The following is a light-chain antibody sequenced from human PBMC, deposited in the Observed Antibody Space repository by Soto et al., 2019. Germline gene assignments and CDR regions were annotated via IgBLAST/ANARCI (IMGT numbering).Light chain of an antibody. V-gene: IGKV3-15*01. CDR2: GAS. J-gene: IGKJ2*01. CDR1: QSVSSN. CDR3: QQHDKWPFT. Sequence: EIVMTQSPATLSVSPGERATLSCRASQSVSSNLAWYQQKPGQAPRLLIYGASTRATGITARLSGSGSGTEFTLTISSLQSEYFAVYYCQQHDKWPFTFGQGTKLDIK.